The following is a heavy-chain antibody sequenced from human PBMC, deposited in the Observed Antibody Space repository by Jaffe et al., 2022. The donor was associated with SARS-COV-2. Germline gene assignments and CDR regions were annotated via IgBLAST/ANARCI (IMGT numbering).Heavy chain of an antibody. CDR1: GYSFTNHW. CDR2: IDPSDSYS. CDR3: AVDRMSGGFRQDAFDI. D-gene: IGHD2-15*01. V-gene: IGHV5-10-1*03. J-gene: IGHJ3*02. Sequence: EVQLVQSGAEVKKPGESLRISCKGSGYSFTNHWVTWVRQTPGKGLECVGRIDPSDSYSNYSPSFQDHVIISTDKSISTAYLQWSSLKASDTAVYYCAVDRMSGGFRQDAFDIWGQGTTVIVSS.